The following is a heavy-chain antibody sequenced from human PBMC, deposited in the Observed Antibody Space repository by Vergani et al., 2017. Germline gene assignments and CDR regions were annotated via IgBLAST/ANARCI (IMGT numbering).Heavy chain of an antibody. V-gene: IGHV2-5*01. CDR2: IYWNDDK. D-gene: IGHD3-22*01. Sequence: QITLKESGPTLVKPTQTLTLTCTFSGFSLSTSGVGVGWIRQPPGKALEWLALIYWNDDKRYSPSLKSRLTITKDTSKNQVVLTMTNMDPVDTATYYCAHSITMIVVVEYYFDYWGQGTLVTVSS. CDR1: GFSLSTSGVG. CDR3: AHSITMIVVVEYYFDY. J-gene: IGHJ4*02.